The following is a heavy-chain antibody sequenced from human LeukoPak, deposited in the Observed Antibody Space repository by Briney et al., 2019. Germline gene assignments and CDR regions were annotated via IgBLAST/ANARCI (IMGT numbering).Heavy chain of an antibody. Sequence: SETLSLTCTVSGGSISSGGYYWSWIRQHPGKGLEWIGYIYYSGSTYYNPSLKSRVTISVDTSKNQFSLKLSSVTAADTAVYYCARDKAAAGYYYGMDVWGQGTTVTVSS. V-gene: IGHV4-31*03. D-gene: IGHD6-13*01. J-gene: IGHJ6*02. CDR2: IYYSGST. CDR1: GGSISSGGYY. CDR3: ARDKAAAGYYYGMDV.